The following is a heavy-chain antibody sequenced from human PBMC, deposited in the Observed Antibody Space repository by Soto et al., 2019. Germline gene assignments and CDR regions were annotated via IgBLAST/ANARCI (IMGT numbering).Heavy chain of an antibody. CDR2: ISAYYGNT. CDR1: GYTFTSYG. J-gene: IGHJ6*02. Sequence: QVQLVQSGAEVKKPRAPVKVSCKASGYTFTSYGISWVRQAPGQGLEWMGWISAYYGNTNYAQKLQGRVTMTTDTSTSPDYMELRSLRSDDTAVYYCPRVKMATIATPYYYYGMDVGGQGTTVTVSS. V-gene: IGHV1-18*01. D-gene: IGHD5-12*01. CDR3: PRVKMATIATPYYYYGMDV.